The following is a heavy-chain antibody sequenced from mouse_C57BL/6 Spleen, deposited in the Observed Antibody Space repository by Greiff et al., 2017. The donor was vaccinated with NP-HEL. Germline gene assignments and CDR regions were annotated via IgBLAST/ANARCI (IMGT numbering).Heavy chain of an antibody. Sequence: QVQLQQSGAELARPGASVKLSCKASGYTFTSYGISWVKQRTGQGLEWIGEIYPRSGNTYYNEKFKGKATLTADKSSSTAYMELRSLTSEESAVYFCARYFDYDYDGDYAMDYWGQGTSVTVSS. CDR3: ARYFDYDYDGDYAMDY. D-gene: IGHD2-4*01. V-gene: IGHV1-81*01. CDR2: IYPRSGNT. J-gene: IGHJ4*01. CDR1: GYTFTSYG.